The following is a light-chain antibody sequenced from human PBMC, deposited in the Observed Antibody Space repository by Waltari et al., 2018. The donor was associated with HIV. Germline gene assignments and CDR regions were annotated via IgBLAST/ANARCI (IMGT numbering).Light chain of an antibody. Sequence: QAGMTQPPSVSKGMRQTATLTCTGNSNNVGNKGAAWLQQHQGHPPKLLSYRDNKRPSGISEGFSASRSGTTASLTITGVQPEDEADYFCATWDISLSAVVFGGGTTLTVL. CDR2: RDN. CDR3: ATWDISLSAVV. V-gene: IGLV10-54*04. J-gene: IGLJ2*01. CDR1: SNNVGNKG.